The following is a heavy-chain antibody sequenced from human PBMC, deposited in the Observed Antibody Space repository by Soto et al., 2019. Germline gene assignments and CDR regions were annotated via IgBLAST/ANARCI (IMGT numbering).Heavy chain of an antibody. V-gene: IGHV3-23*01. CDR2: ISGSGGST. J-gene: IGHJ4*02. D-gene: IGHD3-3*02. Sequence: GGSLRLSCAASGFTFSSYAMSWVRQAPGKGLEWVSAISGSGGSTYYADSVKGRFTISRDNSKNTLYLQMNSLRAEDTAVYYCAKDMRIFGVVIIAYHDYWGQGTLVTVSS. CDR1: GFTFSSYA. CDR3: AKDMRIFGVVIIAYHDY.